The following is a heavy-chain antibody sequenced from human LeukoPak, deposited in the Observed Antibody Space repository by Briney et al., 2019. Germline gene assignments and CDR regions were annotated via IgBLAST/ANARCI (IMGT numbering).Heavy chain of an antibody. CDR2: ISSSSSYI. J-gene: IGHJ4*02. V-gene: IGHV3-21*01. CDR3: ASSFGVVIIDY. Sequence: GGSLRLSCAASGFTFSSYSMNWVRQAPGKGLEWVSSISSSSSYIYYADSVKGRFTISRNNAKNSLYLQMNSLRAEDTAVYYCASSFGVVIIDYWGQGTLVTVSS. D-gene: IGHD3-3*01. CDR1: GFTFSSYS.